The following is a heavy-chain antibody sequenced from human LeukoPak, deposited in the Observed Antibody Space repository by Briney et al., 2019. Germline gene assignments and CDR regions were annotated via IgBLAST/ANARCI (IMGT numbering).Heavy chain of an antibody. CDR3: ARVGGYGRRYFGY. D-gene: IGHD5-12*01. CDR1: GLTFSSYG. V-gene: IGHV3-33*01. Sequence: GGSLRLSCAASGLTFSSYGMHWVRQAPGKGLEWVAVIWYDGSNKYYADSVKGRFTISRDNSKNTLYLQMNSLRAEDTAVYYCARVGGYGRRYFGYWGQGTLVTVSS. J-gene: IGHJ4*02. CDR2: IWYDGSNK.